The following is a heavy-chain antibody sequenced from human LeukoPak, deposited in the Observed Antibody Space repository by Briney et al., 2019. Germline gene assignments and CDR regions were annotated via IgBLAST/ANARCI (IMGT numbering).Heavy chain of an antibody. V-gene: IGHV4-39*07. J-gene: IGHJ5*02. CDR3: ARAGDYGDYVGWFDP. D-gene: IGHD4-17*01. CDR1: GVSISSSSYY. CDR2: IYYSGST. Sequence: SETLSLTCSVSGVSISSSSYYWGWIRQPPGKGLEWIGSIYYSGSTYYNPSLKSRVTMSVDTSKKQFSLKLTSVTAADTAVYYCARAGDYGDYVGWFDPWGQGTLVTVSS.